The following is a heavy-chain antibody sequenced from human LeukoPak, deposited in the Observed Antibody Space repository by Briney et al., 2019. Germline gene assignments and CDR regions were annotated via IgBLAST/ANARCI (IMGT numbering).Heavy chain of an antibody. CDR1: GYTFTSYG. CDR3: ARVPLGYCSGGSCRLSDY. CDR2: TSAYNGNT. Sequence: GASVKVSCKASGYTFTSYGISWVRQAPGQGLEWMGWTSAYNGNTNYAQKLQGRVTMTTDTSTSTAYMELRSLRSDDTAVYYCARVPLGYCSGGSCRLSDYWGQGTLVTVSS. D-gene: IGHD2-15*01. J-gene: IGHJ4*02. V-gene: IGHV1-18*01.